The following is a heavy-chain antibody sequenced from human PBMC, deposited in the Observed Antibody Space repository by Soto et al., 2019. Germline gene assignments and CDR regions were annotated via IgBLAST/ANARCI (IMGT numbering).Heavy chain of an antibody. Sequence: QPGGSLRLSCATSGFTFNDYAMHWVRQVPGKGLEWVSGISWNSGSIGYADSAKGRFTISRDNAKNSLYLQMNSLSTEDTALYYCAKAKYSGHDSIGFDIWGQVTMVTVSS. V-gene: IGHV3-9*01. CDR3: AKAKYSGHDSIGFDI. CDR1: GFTFNDYA. J-gene: IGHJ3*02. CDR2: ISWNSGSI. D-gene: IGHD5-12*01.